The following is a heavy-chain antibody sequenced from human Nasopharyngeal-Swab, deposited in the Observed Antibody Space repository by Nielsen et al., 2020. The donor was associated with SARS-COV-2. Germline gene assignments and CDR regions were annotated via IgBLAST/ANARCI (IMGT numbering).Heavy chain of an antibody. CDR3: ARDGLDYDFWSAYFMDV. D-gene: IGHD3-3*01. CDR2: ISICSSYI. Sequence: GGSLRLSCASSGFTFNNYNFNWVRQAPGKGLELVSSISICSSYIYYSDSVKGRFTISRDNAKNSLYLQMNSLRAEDTAVYYCARDGLDYDFWSAYFMDVWGQGTTVTVSS. CDR1: GFTFNNYN. V-gene: IGHV3-21*01. J-gene: IGHJ6*02.